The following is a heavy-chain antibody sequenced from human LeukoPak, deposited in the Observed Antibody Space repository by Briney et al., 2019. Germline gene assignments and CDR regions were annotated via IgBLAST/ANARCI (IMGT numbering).Heavy chain of an antibody. J-gene: IGHJ4*02. CDR1: GGSISSGGYS. D-gene: IGHD6-13*01. CDR2: IYYSGST. Sequence: SQTLSLTCAVSGGSISSGGYSWSWIRRPPGKGLEWIGYIYYSGSTYYNPSLKSRVTISVDTSKNQFSLKLSSVTAADTAVYYCARLPEDYSSSWYVDYWGQGTLVTVSS. CDR3: ARLPEDYSSSWYVDY. V-gene: IGHV4-30-2*03.